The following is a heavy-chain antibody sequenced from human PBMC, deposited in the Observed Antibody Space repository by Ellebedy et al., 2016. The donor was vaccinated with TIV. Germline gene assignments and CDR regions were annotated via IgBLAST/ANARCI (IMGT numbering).Heavy chain of an antibody. CDR2: INWTGGST. Sequence: GESLKIPCAASGFTFDDYGMSWVRQAPGKGLDWVPGINWTGGSTGYADSVKGRFTISRDNAQNSLFLQMNSLRAEDTAVDYCARGWSTPDSWGQGTLVIVSS. D-gene: IGHD2-15*01. CDR1: GFTFDDYG. V-gene: IGHV3-20*04. CDR3: ARGWSTPDS. J-gene: IGHJ4*02.